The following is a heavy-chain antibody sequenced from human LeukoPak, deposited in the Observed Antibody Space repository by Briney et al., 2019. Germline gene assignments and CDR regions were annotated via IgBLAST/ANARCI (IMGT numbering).Heavy chain of an antibody. CDR1: GGSFSGYY. CDR3: ARDGVSALNLYSDL. D-gene: IGHD3-3*01. V-gene: IGHV4-34*01. J-gene: IGHJ2*01. CDR2: INHSGST. Sequence: PSETLSLTCAVYGGSFSGYYWSWIRQPPGKGLEWIGEINHSGSTNYNPSLKSRVTISADTSKNQFSLKLSSVTAADTAVYYCARDGVSALNLYSDLWGRGTLVTVSS.